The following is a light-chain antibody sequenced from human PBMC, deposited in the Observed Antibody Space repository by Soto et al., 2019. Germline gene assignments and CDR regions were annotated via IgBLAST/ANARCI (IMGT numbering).Light chain of an antibody. J-gene: IGLJ3*02. Sequence: QSALTQPASVSGSPGQSITISCTGTSSDIGGYNYVSWYQQHPGEAPKLMIYEVSNRPSGVSNRFSGSKSGNTASLTISGLQAEDEADYYCCSYTSSSAWVFGGGTKVTVL. CDR1: SSDIGGYNY. V-gene: IGLV2-14*01. CDR3: CSYTSSSAWV. CDR2: EVS.